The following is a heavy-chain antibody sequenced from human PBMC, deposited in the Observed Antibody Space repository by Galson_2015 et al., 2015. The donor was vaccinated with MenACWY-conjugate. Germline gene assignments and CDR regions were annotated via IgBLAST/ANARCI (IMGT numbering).Heavy chain of an antibody. D-gene: IGHD2-15*01. J-gene: IGHJ5*02. CDR1: GFSVTDNC. CDR2: VDRIGAT. CDR3: SRGYDCCSYFRA. Sequence: ALRISCAVAGFSVTDNCVSWVRQAPGKGPEWIAMVDRIGATIYADSVRGRFTGYRDNFTNTVILQMNSLRAEDTAVDRCSRGYDCCSYFRAWGQGAQVTVSS. V-gene: IGHV3-53*01.